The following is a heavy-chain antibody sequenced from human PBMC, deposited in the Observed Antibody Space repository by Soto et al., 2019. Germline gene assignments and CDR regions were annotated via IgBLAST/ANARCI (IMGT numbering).Heavy chain of an antibody. CDR1: GFTFSSYA. CDR2: ISYDGSDK. D-gene: IGHD1-7*01. CDR3: ARRNNWNYDYFDY. Sequence: GGSLRLSCAASGFTFSSYAMHWVRQAPGKGLEWVAVISYDGSDKYYADSVKGRFTISRDNSKNTLYLQMNSLRAEDTAVYYCARRNNWNYDYFDYWGQGTLVTVSS. J-gene: IGHJ4*02. V-gene: IGHV3-30-3*01.